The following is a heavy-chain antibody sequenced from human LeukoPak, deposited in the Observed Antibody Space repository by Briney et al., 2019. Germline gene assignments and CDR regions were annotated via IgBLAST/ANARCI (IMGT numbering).Heavy chain of an antibody. J-gene: IGHJ6*02. CDR1: GYTFTSYG. V-gene: IGHV1-18*01. CDR2: ISAYNGNT. Sequence: ASVKVSCKASGYTFTSYGISWVRQAPGQGLEWMGWISAYNGNTNYAQKLQGRVTMTTDTSTSTAYMELRSLRSDDTAVYYCARVDLKGYSYGYYYYYGMDVWGQGTTVTVSS. D-gene: IGHD5-18*01. CDR3: ARVDLKGYSYGYYYYYGMDV.